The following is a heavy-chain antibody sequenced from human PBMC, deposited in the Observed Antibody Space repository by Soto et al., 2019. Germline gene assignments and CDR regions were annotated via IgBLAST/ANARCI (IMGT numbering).Heavy chain of an antibody. D-gene: IGHD6-19*01. CDR2: ISGSGGTT. V-gene: IGHV3-23*01. Sequence: GGSLRLSCAASGFTFSSYAMTWVRQAPGKGLEWVSTISGSGGTTYYADSVRGRFTVSRDNSNNTLFLQMNSLRAQDTAVYYCAKAIRGASGWFYFDCWGQGTLVTVSS. J-gene: IGHJ4*01. CDR1: GFTFSSYA. CDR3: AKAIRGASGWFYFDC.